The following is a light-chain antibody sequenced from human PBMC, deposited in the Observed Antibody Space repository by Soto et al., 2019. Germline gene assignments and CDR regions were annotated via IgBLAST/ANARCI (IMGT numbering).Light chain of an antibody. Sequence: ENVVAQSPATLSLSPGDTATLSCRASQSVSSSLAWYQQKPGQAPRLLIYDASSRATGIPTRFSGSGSGTDFTLTISSLEPEDFAVYYCQQRTNWPLTFGGGTKVDI. J-gene: IGKJ4*01. CDR2: DAS. V-gene: IGKV3-11*01. CDR3: QQRTNWPLT. CDR1: QSVSSS.